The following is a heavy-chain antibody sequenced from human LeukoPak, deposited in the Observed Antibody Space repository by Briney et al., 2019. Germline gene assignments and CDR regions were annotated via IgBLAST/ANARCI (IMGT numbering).Heavy chain of an antibody. D-gene: IGHD2-2*02. J-gene: IGHJ4*02. Sequence: SQTLSLTCTVSGGSISSGGYYWSWLRQQPGKGLEGIGYIYYSGSTYYNPSLKRRVTISGDTSTNQFSLKLSSGTAADTAVDYCARGPLASGYGSSTSCYTPARWFDYWGQGTLVTVSS. CDR3: ARGPLASGYGSSTSCYTPARWFDY. CDR2: IYYSGST. V-gene: IGHV4-31*03. CDR1: GGSISSGGYY.